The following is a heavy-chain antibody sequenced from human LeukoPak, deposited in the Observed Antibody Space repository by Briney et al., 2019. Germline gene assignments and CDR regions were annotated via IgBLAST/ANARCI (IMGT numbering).Heavy chain of an antibody. CDR1: GFAFNTYV. V-gene: IGHV3-33*06. D-gene: IGHD5-12*01. CDR3: VKVFPFGEYDYGFDY. Sequence: SGKSLRLSCAASGFAFNTYVMHWVRQAPGKGLEWVAALWYDGSSKQYADSVKGRFTISRDNSKNTLYLQMNSLRAEDTAVYYCVKVFPFGEYDYGFDYWGQGTLVTVSS. CDR2: LWYDGSSK. J-gene: IGHJ4*02.